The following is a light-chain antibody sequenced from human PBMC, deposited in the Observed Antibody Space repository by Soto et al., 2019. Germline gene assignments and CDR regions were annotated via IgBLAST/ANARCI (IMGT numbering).Light chain of an antibody. CDR2: EAS. CDR1: STDFVSYNR. Sequence: SVLTQPPSVSGSPGQSVTISCPGTSTDFVSYNRVSWYQQPPGTAPKLIIYEASNRPSGVPDRFSGSKSGNTASLTISGLQAADEADYYCTLYTSENTYVFGTGTKVTVL. J-gene: IGLJ1*01. V-gene: IGLV2-18*01. CDR3: TLYTSENTYV.